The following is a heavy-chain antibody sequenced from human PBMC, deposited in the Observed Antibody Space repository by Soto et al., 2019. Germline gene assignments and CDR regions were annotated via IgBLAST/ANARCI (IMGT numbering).Heavy chain of an antibody. Sequence: QVRLQESGPGLVKPSETLSLTCTVSGCSISGYYWSWIRQPPGKGLEWIGYIYYSGTTNYDPSLKSRVNMSVDTSKNQFSLKLSSVTAADTAVYYCARLTGGAYLSFYYYIGVWGKGTTVTVSS. CDR1: GCSISGYY. J-gene: IGHJ6*03. CDR3: ARLTGGAYLSFYYYIGV. D-gene: IGHD2-8*02. CDR2: IYYSGTT. V-gene: IGHV4-59*01.